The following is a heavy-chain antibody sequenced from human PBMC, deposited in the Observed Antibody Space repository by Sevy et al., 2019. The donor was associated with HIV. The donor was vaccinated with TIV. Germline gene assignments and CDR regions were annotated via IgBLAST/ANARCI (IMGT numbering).Heavy chain of an antibody. CDR3: AREIRVVGYYDSSGYYSPGGDFDY. CDR2: ISSSSSYI. J-gene: IGHJ4*02. Sequence: GGSLRLSCAASGFTFSSYSMNWVRQAPGKGLEWVSSISSSSSYIYYADSVKGRFTISRDNAKNSLYLQMNGLRAEDTAVYYCAREIRVVGYYDSSGYYSPGGDFDYWGQGTLVTVSS. CDR1: GFTFSSYS. D-gene: IGHD3-22*01. V-gene: IGHV3-21*01.